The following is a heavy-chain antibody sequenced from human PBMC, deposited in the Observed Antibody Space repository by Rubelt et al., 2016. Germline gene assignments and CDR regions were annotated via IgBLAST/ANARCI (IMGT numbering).Heavy chain of an antibody. D-gene: IGHD6-19*01. Sequence: GGGVAQPGGSLRLSCAASGFTFSSYGMHWVRQAPGKGREWVAFIRNDGSNEYYADSVKGRFTISRDNSKNTLYLQMNSLRVEDTAVYYCARLSSLYSSGWYFHYYYGLDVWGQGTTVTVSS. CDR2: IRNDGSNE. CDR1: GFTFSSYG. J-gene: IGHJ6*02. CDR3: ARLSSLYSSGWYFHYYYGLDV. V-gene: IGHV3-30*02.